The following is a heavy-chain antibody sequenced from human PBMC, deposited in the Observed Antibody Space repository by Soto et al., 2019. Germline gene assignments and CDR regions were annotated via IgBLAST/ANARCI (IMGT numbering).Heavy chain of an antibody. J-gene: IGHJ6*02. CDR1: GFTFSDYY. D-gene: IGHD3-3*01. Sequence: PGGSLRLSCAVSGFTFSDYYMSWIRQAPGKGLEWVSYISSRGSSIYYADSVKGRFTISRDNAKNSLYLQMNGLRAEDTAAYYCARGYYDFWSGYYISPYGMDVWGQGTTVTVSS. V-gene: IGHV3-11*01. CDR2: ISSRGSSI. CDR3: ARGYYDFWSGYYISPYGMDV.